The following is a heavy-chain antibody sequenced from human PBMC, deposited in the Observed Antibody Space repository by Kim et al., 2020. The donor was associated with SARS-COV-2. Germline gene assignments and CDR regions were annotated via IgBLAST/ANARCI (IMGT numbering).Heavy chain of an antibody. CDR2: IYHTGSS. V-gene: IGHV4-31*03. CDR1: GASITSGSYNSETYY. J-gene: IGHJ4*02. Sequence: SETLSLTCTVSGASITSGSYNSETYYWGWIRQAPGKGLEWIGHIYHTGSSGYNPSLKSRITLSVDKSKKQFSLRLTSVTAADTAIYYCARLLYCHGDCYYYFDSWGQGTLVTVSS. D-gene: IGHD2-21*02. CDR3: ARLLYCHGDCYYYFDS.